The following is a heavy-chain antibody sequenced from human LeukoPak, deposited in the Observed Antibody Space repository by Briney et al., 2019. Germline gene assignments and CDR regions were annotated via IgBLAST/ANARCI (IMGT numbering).Heavy chain of an antibody. D-gene: IGHD3-3*01. J-gene: IGHJ4*02. V-gene: IGHV3-48*03. CDR3: ARGASFVFD. CDR2: ISSSGSTI. CDR1: GFTFSSYE. Sequence: GGSLRLSCAASGFTFSSYEMNWVRQAPGKGLEWVSYISSSGSTIYYADSVKGRFTISRDNAKNSLYLQMNSLRAEDTAVYHCARGASFVFDWGQGTPVTVSS.